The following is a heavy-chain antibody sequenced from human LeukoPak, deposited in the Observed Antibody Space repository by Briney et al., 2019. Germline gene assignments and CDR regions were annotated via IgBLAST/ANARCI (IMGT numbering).Heavy chain of an antibody. D-gene: IGHD1-26*01. CDR1: GFTFSSYA. CDR2: IYSGGHT. Sequence: GSLRLSCAASGFTFSSYAMSWVRQAPGKGLEWVSVIYSGGHTYYADSVKGRFTISRDNSKNTLYLQMNGLRAEDTAVFYCAKLVGTTYFDFWGQGTLVTVSS. V-gene: IGHV3-23*03. J-gene: IGHJ4*02. CDR3: AKLVGTTYFDF.